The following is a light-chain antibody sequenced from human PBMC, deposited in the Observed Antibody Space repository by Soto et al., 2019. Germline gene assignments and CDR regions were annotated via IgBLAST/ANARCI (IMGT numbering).Light chain of an antibody. J-gene: IGKJ2*01. CDR1: QSISSW. CDR3: QQYNSYPYT. Sequence: DIQMTQSPSTLSASVGDRVTITCRASQSISSWLAWYQQKPGKAPKLLIYDASSLESGVPSRFSGSGSGTEFTLTISSLQPDVFATYYCQQYNSYPYTFRQGTKLEIK. CDR2: DAS. V-gene: IGKV1-5*01.